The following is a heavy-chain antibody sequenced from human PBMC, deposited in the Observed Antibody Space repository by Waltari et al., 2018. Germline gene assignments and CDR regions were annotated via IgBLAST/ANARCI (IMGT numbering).Heavy chain of an antibody. J-gene: IGHJ3*02. CDR1: GISFRSYG. Sequence: QVQLVESGGGLVQPGKSVRLSCAASGISFRSYGMHWVRQAPGKVLEWVAGLWYDGSNRNYADSVKGRFTGSRDNSKNTLYLQRNSLGAEDTAVYYCARTDSSGQPSAFDIWGQGTMVTVSS. V-gene: IGHV3-33*01. D-gene: IGHD3-22*01. CDR2: LWYDGSNR. CDR3: ARTDSSGQPSAFDI.